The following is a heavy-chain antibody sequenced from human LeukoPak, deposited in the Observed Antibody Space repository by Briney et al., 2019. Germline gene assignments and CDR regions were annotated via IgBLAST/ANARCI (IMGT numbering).Heavy chain of an antibody. CDR3: AKDLVVRGVIISFGLDY. Sequence: QSGGSLRLSCAASGFTFDDYAMHWARQAPGKGLEWVSGISWNSGSIGYADPVKGRFTISRDNAKNSLYLQMNSLRAEDMALYYCAKDLVVRGVIISFGLDYWGQGTLVTVSS. D-gene: IGHD3-10*01. V-gene: IGHV3-9*03. J-gene: IGHJ4*02. CDR1: GFTFDDYA. CDR2: ISWNSGSI.